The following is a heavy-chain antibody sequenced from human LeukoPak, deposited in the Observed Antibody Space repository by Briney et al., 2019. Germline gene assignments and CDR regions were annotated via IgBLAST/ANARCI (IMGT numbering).Heavy chain of an antibody. Sequence: ASVKVSCKASGGTFSSYAISWVRQAPGQGLQWMGGIIPIFGTANYAQKFQGRVTITADESTSTAYMELSSLRSEDTAVYYCARDRAGIAALPYYFDYWGQGTLVTVSS. D-gene: IGHD6-6*01. CDR2: IIPIFGTA. CDR3: ARDRAGIAALPYYFDY. CDR1: GGTFSSYA. J-gene: IGHJ4*02. V-gene: IGHV1-69*01.